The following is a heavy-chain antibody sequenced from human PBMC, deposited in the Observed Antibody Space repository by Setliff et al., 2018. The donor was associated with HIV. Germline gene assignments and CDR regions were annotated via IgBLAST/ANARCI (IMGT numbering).Heavy chain of an antibody. CDR1: GYSFTSYW. V-gene: IGHV5-51*01. Sequence: GESLKISCQGSGYSFTSYWIGWVRQMPGKGLEWMGIIYPGDSDTKYSPSFQGQVAFSADTSINTAYLQWSSLKASDTAMYYCAVTYYYYNSGLSAAWALDSYYSFDYWGQGTLVTVSS. D-gene: IGHD3-22*01. J-gene: IGHJ4*02. CDR3: AVTYYYYNSGLSAAWALDSYYSFDY. CDR2: IYPGDSDT.